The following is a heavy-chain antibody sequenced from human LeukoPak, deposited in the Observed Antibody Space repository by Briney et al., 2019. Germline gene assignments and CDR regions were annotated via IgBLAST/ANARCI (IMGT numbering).Heavy chain of an antibody. D-gene: IGHD2/OR15-2a*01. CDR3: ARDLGNLRDY. CDR1: GFTFSSYW. CDR2: ISSDGSST. V-gene: IGHV3-74*01. J-gene: IGHJ4*02. Sequence: GGSLRLSCAASGFTFSSYWMHWVRQAPGKGLVWVSRISSDGSSTSYADSVKGRFTISRDNAKNTLYLQMNSLRAEDTAVYYCARDLGNLRDYWGQGTLVTVSS.